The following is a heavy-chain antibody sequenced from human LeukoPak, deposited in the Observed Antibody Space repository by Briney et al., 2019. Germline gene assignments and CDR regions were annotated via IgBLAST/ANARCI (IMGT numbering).Heavy chain of an antibody. CDR2: IYYSGST. V-gene: IGHV4-61*05. CDR3: ARNACSGGSCYSNFDY. D-gene: IGHD2-15*01. J-gene: IGHJ4*02. Sequence: PSETLSLTCTVSGGSISSSSYYWSWIRQPPGKGLEWIGYIYYSGSTNYNPSLKSRVTMSVDTSKNQFSLKLSSVTAADTAVYYCARNACSGGSCYSNFDYWGQGTLVTVSS. CDR1: GGSISSSSYY.